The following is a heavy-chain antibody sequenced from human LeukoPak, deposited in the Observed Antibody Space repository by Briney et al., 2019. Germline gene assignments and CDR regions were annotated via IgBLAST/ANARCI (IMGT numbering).Heavy chain of an antibody. Sequence: PGGSLRLSCAASGFTFSNYGMHWVRQAPGKGLEWVAVIWFDGSKTYYVDSVQGRFTISRDNSKNTVYLQMNSLRAEDTAVYYCARLYSSSSLGLDFWGQGTLVTVSS. CDR2: IWFDGSKT. CDR1: GFTFSNYG. D-gene: IGHD6-6*01. CDR3: ARLYSSSSLGLDF. J-gene: IGHJ4*02. V-gene: IGHV3-33*01.